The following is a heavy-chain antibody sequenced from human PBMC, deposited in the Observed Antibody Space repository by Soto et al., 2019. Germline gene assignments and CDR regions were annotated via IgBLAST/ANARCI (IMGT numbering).Heavy chain of an antibody. J-gene: IGHJ6*02. CDR1: GYTFTSYG. Sequence: ASVKVSCKASGYTFTSYGISWVRQAPGQGLEWMGWISAYNGNTNYAQKPQGRVTMTTDTSTSTAYMELRSLRSDDTAVYYCASSSIFLSDYYYYGMDVWGQGTTVTVSS. V-gene: IGHV1-18*04. D-gene: IGHD3-3*01. CDR2: ISAYNGNT. CDR3: ASSSIFLSDYYYYGMDV.